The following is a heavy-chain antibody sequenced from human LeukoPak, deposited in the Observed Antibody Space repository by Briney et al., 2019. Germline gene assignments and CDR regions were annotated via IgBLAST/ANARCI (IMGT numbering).Heavy chain of an antibody. CDR2: IIPILGIA. V-gene: IGHV1-69*04. Sequence: ASVKVSCKASGGTFSSYAISWVRQAPGQGLEWMGRIIPILGIANYAQKFQGRVTITADKSTSTAYRELSGLRSEDTAAYYCAREGRYSSSLYSDYWGQGTLVTVSS. CDR1: GGTFSSYA. J-gene: IGHJ4*02. D-gene: IGHD6-13*01. CDR3: AREGRYSSSLYSDY.